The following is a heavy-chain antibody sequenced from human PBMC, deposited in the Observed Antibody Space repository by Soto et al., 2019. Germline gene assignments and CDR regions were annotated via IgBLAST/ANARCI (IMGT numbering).Heavy chain of an antibody. Sequence: ESLSLTCAIYGASLGGFHWTWLRQAPGKGLEWIGELIHGGSTNYNPSLKSRVSFSLDTSKNQFSLHLMSVTAADTAVYYCARSPLGYDYVRQTWREVGDSFDIWGRGTVVTVSS. D-gene: IGHD3-16*01. CDR3: ARSPLGYDYVRQTWREVGDSFDI. V-gene: IGHV4-34*12. CDR2: LIHGGST. J-gene: IGHJ3*02. CDR1: GASLGGFH.